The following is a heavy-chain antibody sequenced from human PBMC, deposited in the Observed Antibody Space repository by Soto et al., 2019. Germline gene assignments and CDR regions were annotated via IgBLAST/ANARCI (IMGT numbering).Heavy chain of an antibody. D-gene: IGHD2-8*01. Sequence: QIQMVQSGAEVKQPGASVKISCKTSGYTFSSYSINWVRQAPGQGLAWMAWISTTIGNTHYAERVQGRVPVTLDKSARTAFMEMWGLTSDDTAVYFCARDNGYYDFWGQGTLVTVSS. CDR3: ARDNGYYDF. CDR2: ISTTIGNT. J-gene: IGHJ4*02. CDR1: GYTFSSYS. V-gene: IGHV1-18*01.